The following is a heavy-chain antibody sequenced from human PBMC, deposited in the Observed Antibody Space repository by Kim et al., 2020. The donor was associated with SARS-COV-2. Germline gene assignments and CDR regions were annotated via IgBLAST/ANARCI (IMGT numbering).Heavy chain of an antibody. CDR1: GGSISSYY. V-gene: IGHV4-59*01. CDR2: IYYSGST. Sequence: SETLSLTCTVSGGSISSYYWSWIRQPPGKGLEWIGYIYYSGSTNYNPSLKSRVTISVDTSKTQFSLKLSSVTAAATAVYYCPRVPRRYGADWGPGTIVTV. D-gene: IGHD4-17*01. CDR3: PRVPRRYGAD. J-gene: IGHJ4*03.